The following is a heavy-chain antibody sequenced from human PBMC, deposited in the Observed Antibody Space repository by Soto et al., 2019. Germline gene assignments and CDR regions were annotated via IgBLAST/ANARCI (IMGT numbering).Heavy chain of an antibody. CDR3: ARSNWKYRGYFDS. CDR2: IYPGDSEI. V-gene: IGHV5-51*01. Sequence: GESLKLSCQGSGYRFSNYWIGWVRQMPGKGLEWMGSIYPGDSEIRYSPSFQGQVSISADKSVSAAYLQWSSLRASDTAMYYCARSNWKYRGYFDSWGQGTLVAVAS. J-gene: IGHJ4*02. CDR1: GYRFSNYW. D-gene: IGHD1-7*01.